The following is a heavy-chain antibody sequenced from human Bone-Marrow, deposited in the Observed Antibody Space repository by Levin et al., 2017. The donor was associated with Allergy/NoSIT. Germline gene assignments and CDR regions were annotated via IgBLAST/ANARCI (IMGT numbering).Heavy chain of an antibody. Sequence: PSETLSLTCTVSGGSIGTSYWSWIRQPPGKGLEWIGYIYSSGNTYYNPSLESRVTISGDTSKNQFSLRLSSVTAADTAVYYCARGGGGSYLRHWGQGTLVTVSS. V-gene: IGHV4-59*01. J-gene: IGHJ1*01. CDR3: ARGGGGSYLRH. CDR1: GGSIGTSY. D-gene: IGHD1-26*01. CDR2: IYSSGNT.